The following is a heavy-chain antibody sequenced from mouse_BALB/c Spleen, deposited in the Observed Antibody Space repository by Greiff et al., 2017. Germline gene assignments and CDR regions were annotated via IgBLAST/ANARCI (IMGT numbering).Heavy chain of an antibody. D-gene: IGHD2-3*01. V-gene: IGHV1S81*02. Sequence: QVQLQQPGAELVKPGASVKLSCKASGYTFTSYWMHWVKQRPGQGLEWIGEINPSNGRTNYNEKFKSKATLTVDKSSSTAYMQLSSLTSEDSAVYCGARDGYLFAYWGQGTLVTVSA. CDR1: GYTFTSYW. J-gene: IGHJ3*01. CDR2: INPSNGRT. CDR3: ARDGYLFAY.